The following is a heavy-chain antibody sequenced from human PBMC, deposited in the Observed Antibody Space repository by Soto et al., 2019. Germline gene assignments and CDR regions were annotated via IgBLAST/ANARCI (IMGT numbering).Heavy chain of an antibody. V-gene: IGHV3-48*03. CDR2: ISSSGSTI. D-gene: IGHD6-6*01. J-gene: IGHJ6*02. Sequence: PGGSLRLSCAASGFTFSSYEMNWVRQAPGKGLEWVSYISSSGSTIYYADSVKGRFTISRDNAKNSLYLQMNSLRAEDTAVYYRAWQLAPIYYYGMDVWGQGTTVTVSS. CDR1: GFTFSSYE. CDR3: AWQLAPIYYYGMDV.